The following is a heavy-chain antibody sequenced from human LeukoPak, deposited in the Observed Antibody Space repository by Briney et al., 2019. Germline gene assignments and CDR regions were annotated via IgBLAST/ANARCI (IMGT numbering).Heavy chain of an antibody. J-gene: IGHJ5*02. CDR3: ARADRLDGGPYLIGP. V-gene: IGHV1-2*02. CDR2: INPNSGGT. CDR1: GFSFTDYY. D-gene: IGHD2-21*01. Sequence: ASVKVSCKASGFSFTDYYMHWVRQAPGQGLEWMGWINPNSGGTSSAQKFQGRVTMTRDTSITTVYMEVSWLTSDDTAIYYCARADRLDGGPYLIGPWGQGTLVTVSS.